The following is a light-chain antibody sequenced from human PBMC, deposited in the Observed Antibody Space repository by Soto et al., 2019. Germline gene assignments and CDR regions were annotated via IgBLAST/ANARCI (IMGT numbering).Light chain of an antibody. V-gene: IGKV3-20*01. CDR2: GAS. CDR1: QSVSSSY. Sequence: EIVLTQSPGTLSLSPGERATLSCRASQSVSSSYLAWYQQKPGQAPRLLIYGASSRATGIPDRFSGSGSGKDFTLTISRLETEDFAVYYCQEYGSSLLYTFGQGTKLEIK. J-gene: IGKJ2*01. CDR3: QEYGSSLLYT.